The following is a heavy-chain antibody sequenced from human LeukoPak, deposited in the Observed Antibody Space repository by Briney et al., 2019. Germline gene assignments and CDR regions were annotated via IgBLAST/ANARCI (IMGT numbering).Heavy chain of an antibody. CDR1: GFTFSSYS. V-gene: IGHV3-48*01. Sequence: TGGSLRLSCAASGFTFSSYSMNWVRQAPGKGLEWVSYISSSTIYYADSVKGRFTISRDNAKNSLYLQMNSLRAEDTAVYYCARVAYGNWFDPWGQGTLVTVSS. CDR3: ARVAYGNWFDP. J-gene: IGHJ5*02. CDR2: ISSSTI. D-gene: IGHD4-17*01.